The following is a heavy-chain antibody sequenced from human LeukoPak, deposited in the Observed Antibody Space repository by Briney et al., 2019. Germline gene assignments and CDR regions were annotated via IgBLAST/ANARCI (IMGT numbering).Heavy chain of an antibody. CDR3: ARGPYGDYEVYYGMDV. D-gene: IGHD4-17*01. Sequence: SQTLSLTCTVSGGSISSGDYYWRWIRQPPGRGLEWIEYIYYSGSTYYNPSLKSRVTISVDTSKNQFSLKLSSVTAADTAVYYCARGPYGDYEVYYGMDVWGQGTTVTVSS. V-gene: IGHV4-30-4*01. CDR1: GGSISSGDYY. J-gene: IGHJ6*02. CDR2: IYYSGST.